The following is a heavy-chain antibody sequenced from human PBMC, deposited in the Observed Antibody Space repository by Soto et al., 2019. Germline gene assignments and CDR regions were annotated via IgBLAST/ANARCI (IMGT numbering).Heavy chain of an antibody. J-gene: IGHJ5*02. Sequence: ASVKVSCKASGYTFTSYGISWVRQAPGQGLEWMGWISAYNGNTNYAQKLQGRVTMTTDTSTSTAYMELRSLRSDDTAVYYCARVRVRLPAATGLPTVNWFDPWGQGTLVTVSS. V-gene: IGHV1-18*01. CDR2: ISAYNGNT. CDR3: ARVRVRLPAATGLPTVNWFDP. D-gene: IGHD2-2*01. CDR1: GYTFTSYG.